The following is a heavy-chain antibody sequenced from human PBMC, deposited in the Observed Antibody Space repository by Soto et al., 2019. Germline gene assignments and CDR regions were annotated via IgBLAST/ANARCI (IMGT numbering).Heavy chain of an antibody. CDR2: ICYSGST. J-gene: IGHJ5*02. CDR3: ARYCPFPSSSPPSGYCFDP. V-gene: IGHV4-59*01. D-gene: IGHD6-6*01. Sequence: AETLSLTCTVSGFSISSYYWSWIRQPPGKGLEWIGYICYSGSTKYNASLKSRVNISVNTSKNQFTLKLSSVTAADTAVDYCARYCPFPSSSPPSGYCFDPWGQGTLVTVSS. CDR1: GFSISSYY.